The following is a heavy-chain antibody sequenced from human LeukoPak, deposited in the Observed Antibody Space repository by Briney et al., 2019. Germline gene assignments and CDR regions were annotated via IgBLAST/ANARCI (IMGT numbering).Heavy chain of an antibody. Sequence: ASVKVSCKASGYTFTGYYMHWVRQAPGQGLEWMGRINPNSGGTNYAQKFRGRVTMTRDTSISTAYMELSRLRSDDTAVYYCAREDEYYYDSSGYPYWGQGTLVTVSS. CDR2: INPNSGGT. V-gene: IGHV1-2*06. D-gene: IGHD3-22*01. CDR3: AREDEYYYDSSGYPY. CDR1: GYTFTGYY. J-gene: IGHJ4*02.